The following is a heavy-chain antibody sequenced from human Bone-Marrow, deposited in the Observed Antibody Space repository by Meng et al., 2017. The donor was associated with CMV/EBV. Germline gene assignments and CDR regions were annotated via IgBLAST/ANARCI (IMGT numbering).Heavy chain of an antibody. CDR3: ARPMVDTATVWVYYYGMDV. D-gene: IGHD5-18*01. CDR1: GFTFSSYS. CDR2: ISSSSRYI. Sequence: GGSLRLSCAASGFTFSSYSMNWVRQAPGKGLEWVSSISSSSRYIYYADSVKGRFTISSDNAKKSLYLQRNSLRAEDTAVYYCARPMVDTATVWVYYYGMDVWGQGTTVTVSS. J-gene: IGHJ6*02. V-gene: IGHV3-21*01.